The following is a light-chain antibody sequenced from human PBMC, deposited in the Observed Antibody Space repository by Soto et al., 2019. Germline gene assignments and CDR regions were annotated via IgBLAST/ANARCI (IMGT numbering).Light chain of an antibody. CDR1: QAISNS. Sequence: DIQMTQSPSSLSASMGDRLAITCRASQAISNSLAWYQQKPGKPPQLVIYAASTLQSGVPSRFSGSGYGTDFNLTISGLQPEDLATYYCQSYNTARPTFGQGTRLEIK. CDR2: AAS. J-gene: IGKJ5*01. V-gene: IGKV1-27*01. CDR3: QSYNTARPT.